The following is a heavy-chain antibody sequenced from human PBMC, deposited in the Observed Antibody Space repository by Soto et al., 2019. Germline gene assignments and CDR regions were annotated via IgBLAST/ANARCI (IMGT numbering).Heavy chain of an antibody. CDR1: GGSISSSPYY. J-gene: IGHJ4*02. CDR2: IYSSGST. CDR3: ALPLVRPCPLGY. V-gene: IGHV4-39*01. D-gene: IGHD3-10*01. Sequence: QLQLQESGPGLVKPSETLSLTCTVSGGSISSSPYYWGWIRQPPGKGLEWIGSIYSSGSTYYNPPLNSRRTISVGTSKSQSSLKLYSMTAADTAVYYCALPLVRPCPLGYWGQGTLVIVAA.